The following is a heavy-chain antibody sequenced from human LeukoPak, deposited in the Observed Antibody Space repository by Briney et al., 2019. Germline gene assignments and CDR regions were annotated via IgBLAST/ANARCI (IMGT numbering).Heavy chain of an antibody. CDR1: GYTFINYG. V-gene: IGHV1-18*01. J-gene: IGHJ4*02. CDR2: ISTYNVNT. Sequence: ASVKVSCKTSGYTFINYGISWVRQAPGQGLEWTGWISTYNVNTNYTQKFQGRVTMTTDTSTTTAYMELRSLRSDDTAVYYCARTRGYNYYGDYWGQGTLVTVSS. CDR3: ARTRGYNYYGDY. D-gene: IGHD5-18*01.